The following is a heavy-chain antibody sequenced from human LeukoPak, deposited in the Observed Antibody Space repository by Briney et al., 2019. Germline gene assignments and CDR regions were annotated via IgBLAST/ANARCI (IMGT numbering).Heavy chain of an antibody. CDR2: IYHSGST. Sequence: SETLSLTCAVSGGSISSGGYSWSWIRQPPGKGLEWIGYIYHSGSTYYTPSLKSRVTISVDRSKNQFSLKLSSVTAADTAVYYCASADYYYDTSGFFQHWGQGTLVTVSS. V-gene: IGHV4-30-2*01. CDR1: GGSISSGGYS. D-gene: IGHD3-22*01. CDR3: ASADYYYDTSGFFQH. J-gene: IGHJ1*01.